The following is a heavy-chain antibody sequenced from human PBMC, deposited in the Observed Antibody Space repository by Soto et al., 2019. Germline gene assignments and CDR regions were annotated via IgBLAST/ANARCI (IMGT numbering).Heavy chain of an antibody. CDR3: ARETTLNAYFDY. J-gene: IGHJ4*02. CDR2: IYYSGST. CDR1: GGSISSGDYY. V-gene: IGHV4-30-4*01. Sequence: SETLSLTCTVSGGSISSGDYYWSWVRQPPGKGLEWIGYIYYSGSTYYNPSLKSRVTISVDTSKNQFSLKLTSVTAADTAVYYCARETTLNAYFDYWGRGTLVTVSS. D-gene: IGHD4-4*01.